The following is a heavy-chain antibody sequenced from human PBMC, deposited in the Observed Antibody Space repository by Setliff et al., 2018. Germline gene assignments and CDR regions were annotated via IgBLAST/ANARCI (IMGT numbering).Heavy chain of an antibody. CDR2: IFYSDTA. J-gene: IGHJ6*03. V-gene: IGHV4-59*11. D-gene: IGHD3-10*01. Sequence: LSLTCTVSGGSTGPHYWSWIRQAPGKGLEWIGHIFYSDTAKYNPSLESRAAISVDSSKNQFSLKLRSVTAADTAVYYCARDRSTVIRGVTSFFYYYMDVWGGGTTVTVSS. CDR3: ARDRSTVIRGVTSFFYYYMDV. CDR1: GGSTGPHY.